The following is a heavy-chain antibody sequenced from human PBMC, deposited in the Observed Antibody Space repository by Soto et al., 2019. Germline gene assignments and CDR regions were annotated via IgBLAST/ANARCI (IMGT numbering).Heavy chain of an antibody. Sequence: GGSLRLSCAASGFTFSSYSMNWVRQAPGKGLEWVSYISSSSSTIYYADSVKGRFTISRDNVKNSLYLQMNSLRAEDTAVYYCARDAPSPYSGYDSPSSYYFDYWGQEPWSPSPQ. D-gene: IGHD5-12*01. V-gene: IGHV3-48*01. J-gene: IGHJ4*01. CDR3: ARDAPSPYSGYDSPSSYYFDY. CDR1: GFTFSSYS. CDR2: ISSSSSTI.